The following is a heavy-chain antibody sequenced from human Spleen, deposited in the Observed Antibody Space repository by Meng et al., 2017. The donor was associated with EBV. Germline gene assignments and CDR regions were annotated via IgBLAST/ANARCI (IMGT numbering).Heavy chain of an antibody. CDR3: ASNIKVPRY. J-gene: IGHJ4*02. V-gene: IGHV4-34*01. D-gene: IGHD2/OR15-2a*01. CDR1: GGSFSDYY. CDR2: INHSGIT. Sequence: QVQLQQWGAGLLKPSETLSLTCAVYGGSFSDYYWTWIRQPPGMGLEWIGEINHSGITSYNPSLRSRVTISVDTSKNQFSLKLTSVTAADTAVYYCASNIKVPRYWGQGTLVTASS.